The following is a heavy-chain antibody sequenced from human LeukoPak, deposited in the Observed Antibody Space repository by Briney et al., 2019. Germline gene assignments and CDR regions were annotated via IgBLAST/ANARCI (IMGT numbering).Heavy chain of an antibody. J-gene: IGHJ4*02. CDR2: INPNSGGT. Sequence: GASAKVSCKASGYTFTGYYMHWVRQAPGQGLEWMGWINPNSGGTNYAQKFQGRVTMTRDTSISTAYMELSRLRSDDTAVYYCARAEALYDSSGYYEDYWGQGTLVTVSS. CDR1: GYTFTGYY. V-gene: IGHV1-2*02. CDR3: ARAEALYDSSGYYEDY. D-gene: IGHD3-22*01.